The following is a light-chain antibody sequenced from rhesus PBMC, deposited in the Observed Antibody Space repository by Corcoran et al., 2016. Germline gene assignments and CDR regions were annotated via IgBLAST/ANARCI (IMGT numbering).Light chain of an antibody. CDR2: VAS. Sequence: EIVMTQSPATLSLSPGERVTLSCRASQSASNKLAWYQQKTGQAPKLLIYVASRRATGIPDRFSGSGSGTEFTLTVSSLEPEDVGVYYCQQDSTWPLTFGGGTKVELK. J-gene: IGKJ4*01. CDR1: QSASNK. CDR3: QQDSTWPLT. V-gene: IGKV3-42*01.